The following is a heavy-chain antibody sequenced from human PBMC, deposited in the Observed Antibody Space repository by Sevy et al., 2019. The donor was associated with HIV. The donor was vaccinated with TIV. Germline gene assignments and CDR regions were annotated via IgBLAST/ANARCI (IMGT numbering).Heavy chain of an antibody. V-gene: IGHV1-18*04. CDR3: ARDLAIAVAAPDS. D-gene: IGHD6-19*01. J-gene: IGHJ4*02. Sequence: ASVKVSCKASGYTFTSYGITWVRQAPGHGLEWMGWISAHNGNAHYAQNFQDRVTMTTDTSTSTVYMELRSLRSDDTAVYYCARDLAIAVAAPDSWGQGTLVTISS. CDR1: GYTFTSYG. CDR2: ISAHNGNA.